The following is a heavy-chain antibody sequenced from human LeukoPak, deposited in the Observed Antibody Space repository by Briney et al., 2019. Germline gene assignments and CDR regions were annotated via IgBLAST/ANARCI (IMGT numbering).Heavy chain of an antibody. Sequence: SETLSLTCTVSGYSISSGYFWGWMRQPPGKGLEWIGSIYQSETAHYNPSLKSRVTISVDTSKNQFSLKLSSVTAADTAVYYCARETYYYGSGSYPGMDWFDPWGQGTLVTVSS. J-gene: IGHJ5*02. CDR3: ARETYYYGSGSYPGMDWFDP. CDR2: IYQSETA. D-gene: IGHD3-10*01. CDR1: GYSISSGYF. V-gene: IGHV4-38-2*02.